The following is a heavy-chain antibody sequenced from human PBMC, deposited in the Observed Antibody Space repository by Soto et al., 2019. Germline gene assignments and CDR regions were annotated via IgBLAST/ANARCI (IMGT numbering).Heavy chain of an antibody. V-gene: IGHV3-73*01. CDR3: TRPGYSSGWNDY. D-gene: IGHD6-19*01. CDR2: IRSKAHSYAA. CDR1: GFTFSGSA. Sequence: PGGSLRLSCAASGFTFSGSAIHWVRQASGKGLEWVGRIRSKAHSYAAAYAASVKGRFTISRDESKNTAYLQMNSLKTEDTAVYYCTRPGYSSGWNDYWGQGTLVTVSS. J-gene: IGHJ4*02.